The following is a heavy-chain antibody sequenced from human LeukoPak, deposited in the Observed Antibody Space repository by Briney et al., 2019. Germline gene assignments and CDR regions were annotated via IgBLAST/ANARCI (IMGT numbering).Heavy chain of an antibody. Sequence: PGGSLRLSCAASGFTVSSTYMSWVRQPPGKGLEWIGEINHSGRSNYNPSLKRRVTISVDTPKNQFSLKLSSVTAADTAVYYCARLLRVGYCSSTSCNWFDPWGQGTLVTVSS. CDR3: ARLLRVGYCSSTSCNWFDP. V-gene: IGHV4-34*01. J-gene: IGHJ5*02. CDR1: GFTVSSTY. D-gene: IGHD2-2*03. CDR2: INHSGRS.